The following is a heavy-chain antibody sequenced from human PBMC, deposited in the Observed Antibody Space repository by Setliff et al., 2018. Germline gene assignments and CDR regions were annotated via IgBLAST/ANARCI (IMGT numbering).Heavy chain of an antibody. CDR1: GGSLSSYY. CDR3: TRGGTWSDAFDT. J-gene: IGHJ3*02. Sequence: SETLSLTCTVSGGSLSSYYWSWFRQPPGKGLEWIRYIHYSGYTNYNPSLKSRVTISIDTSKNQFSLKLSSVTAADTAVYYCTRGGTWSDAFDTWGQGTMVTVSS. CDR2: IHYSGYT. D-gene: IGHD1-1*01. V-gene: IGHV4-59*01.